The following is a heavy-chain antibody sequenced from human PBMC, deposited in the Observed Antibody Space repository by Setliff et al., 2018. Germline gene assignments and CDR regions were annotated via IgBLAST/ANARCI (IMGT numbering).Heavy chain of an antibody. CDR3: ARGDFYYYFYMDV. Sequence: ASVKVSCKASGGTFSTYAISWVRQAPGQGLEWMGGIISMFGTTNYAQKFQGRVTITTDKSTSTAYMELSSLRSEDTAICYCARGDFYYYFYMDVWGKGTTVTVSS. J-gene: IGHJ6*03. CDR1: GGTFSTYA. CDR2: IISMFGTT. V-gene: IGHV1-69*05.